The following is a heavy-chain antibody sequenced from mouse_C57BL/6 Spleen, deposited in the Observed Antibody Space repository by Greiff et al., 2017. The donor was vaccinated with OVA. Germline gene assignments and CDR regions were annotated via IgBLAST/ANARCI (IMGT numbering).Heavy chain of an antibody. V-gene: IGHV5-4*01. CDR2: ISDGGSYT. Sequence: EVQGVESGGGLVKPGGSLKLSCAASGFTFSSYAMSWVRQTPEKRLEWVATISDGGSYTYYPDNVKGRFTISRDNAKNNLYLQMSHLKSEDTAMYYCARRSTMVTTGLHWYFDVWGTGTTVTVSS. CDR3: ARRSTMVTTGLHWYFDV. D-gene: IGHD2-2*01. CDR1: GFTFSSYA. J-gene: IGHJ1*03.